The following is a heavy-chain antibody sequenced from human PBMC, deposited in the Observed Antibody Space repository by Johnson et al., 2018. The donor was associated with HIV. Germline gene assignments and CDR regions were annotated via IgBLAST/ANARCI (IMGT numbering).Heavy chain of an antibody. V-gene: IGHV3-11*04. D-gene: IGHD3-22*01. CDR2: ISSSGSTI. J-gene: IGHJ3*02. CDR3: AREHRYYYDSSGYYRGDAFDI. CDR1: GFTFFDYY. Sequence: QVQLVESGGGLVKPGGSLRLSCAAFGFTFFDYYMSWIRQAPGKGLEWVSYISSSGSTIYYADSVKGRFTISRDNAKNSLYLQMNSLRAEDTAVYYCAREHRYYYDSSGYYRGDAFDIWGQGTMDTVSS.